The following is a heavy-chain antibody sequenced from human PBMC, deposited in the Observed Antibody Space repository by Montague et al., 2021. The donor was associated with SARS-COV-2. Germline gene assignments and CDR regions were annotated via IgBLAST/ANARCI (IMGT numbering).Heavy chain of an antibody. CDR2: FHKSGST. CDR1: GGSISGGGYS. CDR3: ARDFWCGADCSADN. Sequence: TLSLTCTVSGGSISGGGYSWSWIRQHPGKGLEWIGFFHKSGSTYYSPPLKSRVTISVDTSNNQFSLALSSVTAADTAVYYCARDFWCGADCSADNWGQGTLVTVSS. J-gene: IGHJ1*01. D-gene: IGHD2-21*02. V-gene: IGHV4-31*03.